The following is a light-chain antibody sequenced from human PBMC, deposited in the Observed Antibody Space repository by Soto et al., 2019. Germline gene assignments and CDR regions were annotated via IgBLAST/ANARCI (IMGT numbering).Light chain of an antibody. CDR3: QQYFKSPWT. V-gene: IGKV3-20*01. J-gene: IGKJ1*01. CDR2: GAS. Sequence: EFVLTQSPGTLSLSPGERATLSCGASQTVSSNYLAWYQQKPGQAPRLLIYGASSRATGIPDRFSGSGSGTDFVLTISRLEPEDFAVYYCQQYFKSPWTFGQGTKVDIK. CDR1: QTVSSNY.